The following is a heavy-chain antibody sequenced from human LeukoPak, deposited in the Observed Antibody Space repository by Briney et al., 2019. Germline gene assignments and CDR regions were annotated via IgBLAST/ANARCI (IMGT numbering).Heavy chain of an antibody. J-gene: IGHJ5*02. Sequence: PRGSLRLSCAASRFAVSSNFMSWVRQAPGKGLEWVSTIYSDGTTYYADSVKGRFTISRHNSKNTLYLQMNSLRAEDTAVYYCASAGYASWFDPWGQGTLVTVSS. CDR3: ASAGYASWFDP. V-gene: IGHV3-53*04. CDR2: IYSDGTT. D-gene: IGHD3-16*01. CDR1: RFAVSSNF.